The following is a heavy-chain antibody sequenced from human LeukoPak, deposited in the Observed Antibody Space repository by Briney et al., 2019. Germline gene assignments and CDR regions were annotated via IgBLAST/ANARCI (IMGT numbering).Heavy chain of an antibody. CDR3: VSGRDSGY. CDR2: IRNKANSYTT. V-gene: IGHV3-72*01. CDR1: GFTFSDHY. D-gene: IGHD6-19*01. J-gene: IGHJ4*02. Sequence: GGSLRLSCAASGFTFSDHYMDWVRQAPGKGLEWVGRIRNKANSYTTQYAASLKDRFTISRDDSKNSLYLQMNSLKTEDTAVYYCVSGRDSGYWGQGTLVIVSS.